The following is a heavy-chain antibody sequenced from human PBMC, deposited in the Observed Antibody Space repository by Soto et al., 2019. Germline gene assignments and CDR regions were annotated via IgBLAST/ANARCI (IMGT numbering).Heavy chain of an antibody. V-gene: IGHV3-23*01. CDR1: GFTFSDYA. J-gene: IGHJ4*02. D-gene: IGHD2-2*02. CDR2: ISGSGGRT. Sequence: EVQLLESGGGLVQPGGSLRLSCAASGFTFSDYAISWVRQGPGKGLEWVSDISGSGGRTSYADSVKGRFTISRDNSKNTLYLQMNSLRAEDTAVYYCAKDVSYLPDYGGQGTLVTVSS. CDR3: AKDVSYLPDY.